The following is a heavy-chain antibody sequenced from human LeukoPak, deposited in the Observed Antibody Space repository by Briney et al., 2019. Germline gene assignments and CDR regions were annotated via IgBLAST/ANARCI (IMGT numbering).Heavy chain of an antibody. CDR2: ISAYNGNT. CDR3: AREGYSYGDYYYYYYMDV. V-gene: IGHV1-18*01. J-gene: IGHJ6*03. Sequence: ASVKVSCKASGGTFSSYAISWVRQAPGQGLEWMGWISAYNGNTNYAQKLQGRVTMTTDTSTSTAYMELRSLRSDDTAVYYCAREGYSYGDYYYYYYMDVWGKGTTVTVSS. CDR1: GGTFSSYA. D-gene: IGHD5-18*01.